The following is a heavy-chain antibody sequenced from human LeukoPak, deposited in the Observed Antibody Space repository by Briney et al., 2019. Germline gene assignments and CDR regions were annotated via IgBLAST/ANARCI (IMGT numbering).Heavy chain of an antibody. Sequence: SETLSVTCTVSVGSISSSSYYWGWIRQPRGKGRGWIGCMYYSGRTSYNRSGKSRVTISVATAKNQFSLKLSSVTAADTAVYYCASYSSSSFDYWGQGTLVTVSS. J-gene: IGHJ4*02. CDR2: MYYSGRT. CDR1: VGSISSSSYY. V-gene: IGHV4-39*01. D-gene: IGHD6-6*01. CDR3: ASYSSSSFDY.